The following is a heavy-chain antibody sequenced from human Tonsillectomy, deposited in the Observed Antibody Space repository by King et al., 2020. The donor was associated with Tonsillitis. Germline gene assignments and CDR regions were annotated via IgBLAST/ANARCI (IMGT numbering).Heavy chain of an antibody. J-gene: IGHJ3*01. Sequence: DVQLVESGGGLIQPGGSLRLSCAASGFTVSSNYMSWVRQAPGKGLEWVSTIYTGDRTYDSDSVKGRFTISRDKSNNKLYLQMNSLRTEDTAMYYCARDHPRTSGLYPDAFDLWGQGTMVTVSS. D-gene: IGHD3-22*01. V-gene: IGHV3-53*01. CDR2: IYTGDRT. CDR1: GFTVSSNY. CDR3: ARDHPRTSGLYPDAFDL.